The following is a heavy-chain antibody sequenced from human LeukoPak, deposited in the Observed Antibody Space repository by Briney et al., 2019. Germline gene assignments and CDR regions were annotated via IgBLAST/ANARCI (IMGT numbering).Heavy chain of an antibody. Sequence: GGSLRLSCAASGFTFSSYGMHWVRQAPGKGLEWVSSISSSSSYIYYADSVKGRFTISRDNAKNSLCLQMNSLRAEDTAVYYCARASPEYSNYGEDNWFDPWGQGTLVTVSS. J-gene: IGHJ5*02. V-gene: IGHV3-21*01. CDR2: ISSSSSYI. CDR1: GFTFSSYG. D-gene: IGHD4-11*01. CDR3: ARASPEYSNYGEDNWFDP.